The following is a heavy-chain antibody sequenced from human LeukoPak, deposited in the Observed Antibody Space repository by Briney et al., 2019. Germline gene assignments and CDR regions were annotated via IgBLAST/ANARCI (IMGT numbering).Heavy chain of an antibody. V-gene: IGHV3-21*06. D-gene: IGHD1-1*01. CDR3: ARVEATTGRNYHYYYMDV. J-gene: IGHJ6*03. CDR1: GITFDDYG. Sequence: PGGSLRLSCVDSGITFDDYGLSWVRQAPGKGLEWVSSINTGSTYMYYADSVKGRFTISRDNAKNSLHLQMYSLRAEDTAVYFCARVEATTGRNYHYYYMDVWGKGTTVTVSS. CDR2: INTGSTYM.